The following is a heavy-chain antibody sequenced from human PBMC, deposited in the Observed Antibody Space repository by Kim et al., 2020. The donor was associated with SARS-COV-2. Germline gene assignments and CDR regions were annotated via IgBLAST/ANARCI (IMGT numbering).Heavy chain of an antibody. V-gene: IGHV4-59*13. D-gene: IGHD3-10*01. CDR3: ARDSGSYYGSGTFDP. J-gene: IGHJ5*02. CDR1: GGSISSYY. CDR2: IYYSGST. Sequence: PSETLSLTCTVSGGSISSYYWSWIRQPPGKGLEWIGYIYYSGSTNYNPSLKSRVTISVDTSKNQFSLKLSSVTAADTAVYYCARDSGSYYGSGTFDPWGQGTLVTVSS.